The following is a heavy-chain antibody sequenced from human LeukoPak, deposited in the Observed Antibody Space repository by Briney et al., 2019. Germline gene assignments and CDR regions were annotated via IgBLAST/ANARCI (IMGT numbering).Heavy chain of an antibody. CDR3: ARHYSNDHTLFDF. CDR2: IRPSDSEP. V-gene: IGHV5-10-1*01. D-gene: IGHD2-21*01. CDR1: GYSFSTYW. Sequence: GESLRISCKVSGYSFSTYWITWVRQMPGGALEWMGRIRPSDSEPNYSPSFQGRVTISADRSINTVYLQWSSLRASDTAIYFCARHYSNDHTLFDFWGQGALVTVST. J-gene: IGHJ4*02.